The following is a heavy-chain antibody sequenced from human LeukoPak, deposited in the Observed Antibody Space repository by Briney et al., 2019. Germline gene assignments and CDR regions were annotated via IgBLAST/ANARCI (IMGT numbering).Heavy chain of an antibody. V-gene: IGHV3-30*18. CDR3: VKVLYYYDTTGFPPYGMDV. CDR2: ISYDGSNK. CDR1: GFTFSSYG. Sequence: GGSLRLSCAASGFASGFTFSSYGMHWVRQAPGKGLEWVAVISYDGSNKYYADSVKGRFTISRDNSKNTLYLQMNSQRAEDTAEYYCVKVLYYYDTTGFPPYGMDVWGQGTTVTVSS. D-gene: IGHD3-22*01. J-gene: IGHJ6*02.